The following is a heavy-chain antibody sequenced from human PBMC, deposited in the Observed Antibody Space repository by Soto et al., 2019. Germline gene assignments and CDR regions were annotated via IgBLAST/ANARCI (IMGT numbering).Heavy chain of an antibody. J-gene: IGHJ5*02. D-gene: IGHD3-22*01. V-gene: IGHV2-5*01. CDR3: AHRYYDSSADTRFDP. CDR1: GVSLSTSGVG. CDR2: IYWNDVK. Sequence: QITLKESGPTLVKPTQTLTLTCTCSGVSLSTSGVGLGWVRQPPGKALEWLALIYWNDVKRYSPSLKSRLTITKDPSKSQVVLTMTKMDPVDTATYYCAHRYYDSSADTRFDPWGQGTVVTVS.